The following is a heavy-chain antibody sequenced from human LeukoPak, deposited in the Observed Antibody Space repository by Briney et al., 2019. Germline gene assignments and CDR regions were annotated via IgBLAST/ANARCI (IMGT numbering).Heavy chain of an antibody. CDR2: ISHDGSST. J-gene: IGHJ3*01. Sequence: PGGSLRLSCAASGFTFTNYWMHWVRQAPTRGLVWVSRISHDGSSTNYADFVKGRFTISRDNTKNTLYLQMNSLRADDTAVYYCARVSGGAFDVWGQGTLVTVSS. CDR3: ARVSGGAFDV. D-gene: IGHD2-15*01. CDR1: GFTFTNYW. V-gene: IGHV3-74*01.